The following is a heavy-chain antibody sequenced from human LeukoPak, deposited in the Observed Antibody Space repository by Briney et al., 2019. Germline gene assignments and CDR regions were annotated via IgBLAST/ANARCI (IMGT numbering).Heavy chain of an antibody. V-gene: IGHV3-7*03. CDR1: GFTFSSYW. CDR3: AKHTSYYYYYMDV. J-gene: IGHJ6*03. Sequence: GGSLRLSCAASGFTFSSYWMSWVRQAPGKGLEWVANIKQDGSEKYYVDSVKGQFTISRDNSKNTLYLQMNSLRTADTAVYYCAKHTSYYYYYMDVWGKGTTVTVSS. CDR2: IKQDGSEK. D-gene: IGHD3-3*01.